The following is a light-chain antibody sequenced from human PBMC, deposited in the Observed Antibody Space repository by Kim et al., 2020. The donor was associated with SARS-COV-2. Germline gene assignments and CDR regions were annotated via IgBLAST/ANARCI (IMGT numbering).Light chain of an antibody. CDR1: SSNIGKNF. V-gene: IGLV1-47*01. CDR3: ATWDDILDGQI. J-gene: IGLJ2*01. CDR2: RNS. Sequence: ELTQPPSVSAAPGQRVTLSCSGSSSNIGKNFVYWYQQLPGTAPTLLIYRNSQRPSGVPDRFSASKTGTSGSLAISGLRSEDEAHYYCATWDDILDGQIFGGGTQLTVL.